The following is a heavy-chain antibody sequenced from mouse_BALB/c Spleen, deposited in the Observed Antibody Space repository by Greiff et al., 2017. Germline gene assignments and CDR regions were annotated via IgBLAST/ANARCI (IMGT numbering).Heavy chain of an antibody. CDR3: TRGERAFAY. Sequence: EVKVVESGGGLVKPGGSLKLSCAASGFTFSSYTMSWVRQTPEKRLEWVATISSGGSYTYYPDSVKGRFTISRDNAKNTLYLQMSSLKSEDTAMYYCTRGERAFAYWGQGTLVTVSA. J-gene: IGHJ3*01. CDR1: GFTFSSYT. CDR2: ISSGGSYT. V-gene: IGHV5-6-4*01.